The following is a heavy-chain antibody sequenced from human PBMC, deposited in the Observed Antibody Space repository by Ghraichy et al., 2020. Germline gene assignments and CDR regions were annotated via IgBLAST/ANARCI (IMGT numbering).Heavy chain of an antibody. CDR3: AKFTPYNRGNIPYLDY. Sequence: SETLSLTCTVSGDSVNNNFWSWIRQPPRNGLEWIAYIHSNGETNTNPSLKSRFTISVDTSTNRFSLWINSVTAADAAVYYCAKFTPYNRGNIPYLDYWGQGILVTVSS. CDR1: GDSVNNNF. CDR2: IHSNGET. V-gene: IGHV4-59*02. J-gene: IGHJ4*02. D-gene: IGHD2/OR15-2a*01.